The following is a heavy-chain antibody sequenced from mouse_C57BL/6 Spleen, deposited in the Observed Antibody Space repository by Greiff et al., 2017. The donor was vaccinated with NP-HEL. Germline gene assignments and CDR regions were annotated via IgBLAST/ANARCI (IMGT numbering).Heavy chain of an antibody. CDR1: GFSLTSYG. CDR2: IWRGGST. Sequence: QVHVKQSGPGLVQPSQSLSITCTVSGFSLTSYGVHWVRQSPGKGLEWLGVIWRGGSTDYNAAFMSRLSITKDNSKSQVFFKMNSLQADDTAIYYCAKKAPSFYYYAMDYWGQGTSVTVSS. V-gene: IGHV2-5*01. J-gene: IGHJ4*01. CDR3: AKKAPSFYYYAMDY.